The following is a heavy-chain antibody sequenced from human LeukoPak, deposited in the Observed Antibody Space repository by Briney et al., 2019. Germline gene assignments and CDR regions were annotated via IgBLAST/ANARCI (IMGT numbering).Heavy chain of an antibody. J-gene: IGHJ4*02. CDR3: ARVGVGDDSSGYPDY. CDR2: IYTSGST. V-gene: IGHV4-4*07. Sequence: SETLSLTCTVSGGSISSYYWSWIRQPAGKGLEWIGRIYTSGSTNYNHSLKGRVTMSVDTSKNQFSLKLSSVTAADTAVYYCARVGVGDDSSGYPDYWGQGTLVTVSS. D-gene: IGHD3-22*01. CDR1: GGSISSYY.